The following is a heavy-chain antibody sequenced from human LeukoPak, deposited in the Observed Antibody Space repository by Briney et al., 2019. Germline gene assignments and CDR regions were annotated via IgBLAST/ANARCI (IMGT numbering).Heavy chain of an antibody. V-gene: IGHV1-2*02. D-gene: IGHD2-2*01. Sequence: GASVKVSCKASGYTFTGYLLHWVRQAPGQGLEWMAWINPNSGGTNYAQKFQGRVTMTRDTSISTAYMELSRLRSDDTAVYYCARDCSSTRGYNWFDPWGQGTLVTVSS. CDR3: ARDCSSTRGYNWFDP. CDR2: INPNSGGT. CDR1: GYTFTGYL. J-gene: IGHJ5*02.